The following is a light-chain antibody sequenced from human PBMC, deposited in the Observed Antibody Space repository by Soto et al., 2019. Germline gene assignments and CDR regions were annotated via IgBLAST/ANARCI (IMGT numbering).Light chain of an antibody. J-gene: IGLJ1*01. CDR1: SSDVGEYKY. CDR2: DVG. Sequence: QSALTQPASVSGSPGQSITISCTESSSDVGEYKYVSWYQQHPGTAPRLIIYDVGNRPSGVSNRFSGSKSGSTASLTISGLQAEDEADYYCSAYTTSIALYVFGAGTRSPS. V-gene: IGLV2-14*03. CDR3: SAYTTSIALYV.